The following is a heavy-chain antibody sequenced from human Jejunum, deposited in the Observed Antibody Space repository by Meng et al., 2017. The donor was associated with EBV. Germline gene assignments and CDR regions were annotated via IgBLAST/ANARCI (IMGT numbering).Heavy chain of an antibody. V-gene: IGHV3-11*01. CDR2: ISSGSGSTL. CDR3: AASAVVAPHY. J-gene: IGHJ4*02. D-gene: IGHD2-15*01. Sequence: VWLLESWDGLVKPGRSLRLSCAASGFSFSDYYMGLIRQAPGKGLDWVSYISSGSGSTLYYADSVGGRFTISRDNAKNSLYLQMNSLRAEDTAVYYCAASAVVAPHYWGQGTVVTVSS. CDR1: GFSFSDYY.